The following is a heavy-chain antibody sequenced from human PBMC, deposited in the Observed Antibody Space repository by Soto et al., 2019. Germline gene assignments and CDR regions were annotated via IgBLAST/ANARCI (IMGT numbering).Heavy chain of an antibody. CDR2: IYYSGST. CDR1: GGSISRYY. V-gene: IGHV4-59*01. CDR3: ARVSRGYSYGITDY. J-gene: IGHJ4*02. D-gene: IGHD5-18*01. Sequence: SSETLSLTCPVSGGSISRYYWGWSRQPPGKGLEWIGYIYYSGSTNYNPSLKSRVTISVDTSKNQFSLKLSSVTAADTAVYYCARVSRGYSYGITDYWGQGTLVTVSS.